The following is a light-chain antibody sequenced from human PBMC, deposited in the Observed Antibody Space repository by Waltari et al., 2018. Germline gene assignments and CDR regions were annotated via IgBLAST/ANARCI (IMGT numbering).Light chain of an antibody. Sequence: QSGLTQPPSVSGAPGQRVTISCTGSSSNIGAGYDVHWYQLLPGTAPKLIIYGNINLPSWFPDLFSVSKSGTSASLAITVLQAEDEAGYYCQSYDSSLSGSVFGGGTKLTVL. CDR3: QSYDSSLSGSV. J-gene: IGLJ2*01. CDR1: SSNIGAGYD. CDR2: GNI. V-gene: IGLV1-40*01.